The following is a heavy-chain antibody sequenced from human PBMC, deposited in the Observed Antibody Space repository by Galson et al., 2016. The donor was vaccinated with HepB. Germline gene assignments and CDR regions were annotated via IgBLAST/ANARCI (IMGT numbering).Heavy chain of an antibody. D-gene: IGHD3-10*01. CDR1: GGSISSPNYF. V-gene: IGHV4-39*01. CDR2: IDYTGSA. J-gene: IGHJ4*02. CDR3: ARPFSNGNYYY. Sequence: SETLSLTCTVSGGSISSPNYFWGWIRQPPGQGLEWIGSIDYTGSAYYNPSLKSRVTISVDTSTTQFSLKLNSATATDTAVYYCARPFSNGNYYYWGQGTLVTVSS.